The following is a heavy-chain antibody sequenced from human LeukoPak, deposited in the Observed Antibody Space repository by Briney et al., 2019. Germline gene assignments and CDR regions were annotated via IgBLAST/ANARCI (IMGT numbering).Heavy chain of an antibody. CDR1: GYSFTDYY. Sequence: ASVKVSCKASGYSFTDYYMNLVRQAPGQGLEWMEWINPKSGDTKYAQTFQDRVTMTWDTSVSTAYMELSSLTSDDTAVYYCASKGDGYCRGTICQGAFDIWGQGSMVTVSS. CDR3: ASKGDGYCRGTICQGAFDI. D-gene: IGHD2-2*01. V-gene: IGHV1-2*02. J-gene: IGHJ3*02. CDR2: INPKSGDT.